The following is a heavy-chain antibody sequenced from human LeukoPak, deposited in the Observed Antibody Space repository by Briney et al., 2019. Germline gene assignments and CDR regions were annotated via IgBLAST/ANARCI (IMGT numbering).Heavy chain of an antibody. V-gene: IGHV4-34*01. J-gene: IGHJ4*02. CDR1: GGSLSGYY. Sequence: SETLSLTCAVYGGSLSGYYWSWIRQPPGKGLEWIGEINHSGSTNYNPSLKSRVTISVDTSKNQFSLKLSSVTAADTAVYYCARDGGWPSFDYWGQGTLVTVSS. CDR3: ARDGGWPSFDY. CDR2: INHSGST. D-gene: IGHD6-19*01.